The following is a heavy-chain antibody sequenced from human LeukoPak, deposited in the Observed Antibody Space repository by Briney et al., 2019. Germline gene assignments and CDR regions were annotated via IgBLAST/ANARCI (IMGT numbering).Heavy chain of an antibody. CDR3: AKDRDLGGSSYYFDY. J-gene: IGHJ4*02. CDR2: INSNGVKT. CDR1: GFTFSTCP. Sequence: GGSLRLSCVASGFTFSTCPMHWVRQTPGKGLEYVASINSNGVKTYYVDSVKGRVTISRDNSKDTVFLQMDSLRPEDTAVYYCAKDRDLGGSSYYFDYWGQGTLVTVSS. V-gene: IGHV3-64*02. D-gene: IGHD1-26*01.